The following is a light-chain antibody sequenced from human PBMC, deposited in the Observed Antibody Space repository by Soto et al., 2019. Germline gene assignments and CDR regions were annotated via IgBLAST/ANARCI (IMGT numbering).Light chain of an antibody. CDR3: SSYTSSTTLGV. CDR2: DVS. J-gene: IGLJ2*01. CDR1: SSDVGGYNS. V-gene: IGLV2-14*01. Sequence: QSALTQPASVSGSPGQSITISCTGTSSDVGGYNSVSWYQQHPGKAPKLMICDVSNRPSGVSNRFSGSKSGNTASLTISGLQAEDEADYYCSSYTSSTTLGVFGGGTKLTV.